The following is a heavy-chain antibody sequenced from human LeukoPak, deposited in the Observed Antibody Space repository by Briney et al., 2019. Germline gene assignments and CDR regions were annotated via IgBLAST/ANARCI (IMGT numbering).Heavy chain of an antibody. CDR3: ARTATMIVVVISYFDY. J-gene: IGHJ4*02. V-gene: IGHV3-30*03. CDR1: RFPFSSFG. D-gene: IGHD3-22*01. CDR2: ISYDGSNK. Sequence: SLRPSCAASRFPFSSFGMHRVRRAPGKGVGGVAVISYDGSNKYYADSVKGRFTISRDNAKNSLYLQMNSLRAEDTAVYYCARTATMIVVVISYFDYWGQGTLVTVSS.